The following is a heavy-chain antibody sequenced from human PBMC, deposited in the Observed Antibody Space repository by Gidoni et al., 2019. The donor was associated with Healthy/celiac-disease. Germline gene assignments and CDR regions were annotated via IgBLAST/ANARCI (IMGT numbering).Heavy chain of an antibody. Sequence: RGLEWIWGINHSGSANYNPSLKSRVTISVDTSKNQFSLMLSSVTSADTAVYYCAIGPPAISVAAHPISPWGQGTLVTVSS. J-gene: IGHJ5*02. CDR2: INHSGSA. D-gene: IGHD6-19*01. CDR3: AIGPPAISVAAHPISP. V-gene: IGHV4-34*01.